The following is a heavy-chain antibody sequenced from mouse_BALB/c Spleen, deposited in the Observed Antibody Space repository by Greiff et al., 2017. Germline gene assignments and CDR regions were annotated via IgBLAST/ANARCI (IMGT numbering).Heavy chain of an antibody. CDR2: IWAGGST. CDR3: ARSLTTVVANDYFDY. Sequence: VQLQQSGPGLVAPSQSLSITCTVSGFSLTSYGVHWVRQPPGKGLEWLGVIWAGGSTNYNSALMSRLSISKDNSKSQVFLKMNRLQTDDTAMYYCARSLTTVVANDYFDYWGQGTTLTVAA. V-gene: IGHV2-9*02. D-gene: IGHD1-1*01. CDR1: GFSLTSYG. J-gene: IGHJ2*01.